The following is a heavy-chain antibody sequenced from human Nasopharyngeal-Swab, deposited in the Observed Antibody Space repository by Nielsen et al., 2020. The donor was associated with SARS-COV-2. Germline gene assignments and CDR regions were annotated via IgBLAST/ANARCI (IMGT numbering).Heavy chain of an antibody. V-gene: IGHV3-9*01. Sequence: SLKISCAASGFTFDDYAMHWVRQAPGKGLEWVSGISWNSGSIGYADSVKGRFTISRDNAKNSLYLQMNSLRAEDTALYYCAKGHYDILTGSLYYYGMDVWGQGTTVTVSS. D-gene: IGHD3-9*01. CDR3: AKGHYDILTGSLYYYGMDV. CDR1: GFTFDDYA. J-gene: IGHJ6*02. CDR2: ISWNSGSI.